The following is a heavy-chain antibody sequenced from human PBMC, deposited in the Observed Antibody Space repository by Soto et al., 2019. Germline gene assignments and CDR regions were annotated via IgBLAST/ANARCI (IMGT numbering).Heavy chain of an antibody. D-gene: IGHD5-12*01. CDR2: IYSGGST. CDR1: GFTVSSNY. CDR3: ARAQSGYDYYYYYYMDV. V-gene: IGHV3-66*01. Sequence: GGSLRLSCAASGFTVSSNYMSWVRQAPGKGLEWVSVIYSGGSTYYADSVKGRFTISRDNSKNTLYLQMNSLRAEDTAVYYCARAQSGYDYYYYYYMDVWGKGTTVTVSS. J-gene: IGHJ6*03.